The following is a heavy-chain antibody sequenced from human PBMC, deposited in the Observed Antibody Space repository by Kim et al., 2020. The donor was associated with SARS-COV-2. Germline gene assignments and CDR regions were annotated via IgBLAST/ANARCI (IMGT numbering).Heavy chain of an antibody. J-gene: IGHJ4*02. Sequence: ASVKVSCKASGYTFTSYGISWVRQAPGQGLEWMGWISAYNGNTNYVQKLQGRVTMTTDTSTSSAYMELRSLRSDDTAVYYCARVWRYYDSSAYAFDCWGQGTLVTVSS. CDR1: GYTFTSYG. CDR2: ISAYNGNT. D-gene: IGHD3-22*01. V-gene: IGHV1-18*01. CDR3: ARVWRYYDSSAYAFDC.